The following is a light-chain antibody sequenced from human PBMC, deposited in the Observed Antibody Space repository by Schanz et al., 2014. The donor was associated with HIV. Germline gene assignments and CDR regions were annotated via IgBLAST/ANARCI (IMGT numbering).Light chain of an antibody. J-gene: IGLJ2*01. Sequence: QSALTQPASVSGSPGQSITISCTGTSSDVGAYNSVPWYQHHPGKAPTLMIYDVSNRPSGISNRFSGSKSGNTASLTISGLRAEDESDYYCSSYTTSSTLVVFGGGTKLTVL. CDR1: SSDVGAYNS. CDR3: SSYTTSSTLVV. V-gene: IGLV2-14*03. CDR2: DVS.